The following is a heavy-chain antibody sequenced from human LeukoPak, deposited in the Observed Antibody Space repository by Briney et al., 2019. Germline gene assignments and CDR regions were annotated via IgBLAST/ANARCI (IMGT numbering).Heavy chain of an antibody. CDR3: AKDQYSSSSQYYFDY. J-gene: IGHJ4*02. Sequence: SGGSLRLSCAASGFTFSSYAMSWVRQAPGKGLEWVSAISGSGGSTYYADSVKGRFTISRDNSKNTLYLQMNSLRAEDTAVYYCAKDQYSSSSQYYFDYWGQGTLVTVSS. CDR2: ISGSGGST. V-gene: IGHV3-23*01. CDR1: GFTFSSYA. D-gene: IGHD6-6*01.